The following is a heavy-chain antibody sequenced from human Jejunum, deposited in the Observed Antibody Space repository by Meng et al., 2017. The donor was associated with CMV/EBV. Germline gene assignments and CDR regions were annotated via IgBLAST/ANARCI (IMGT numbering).Heavy chain of an antibody. D-gene: IGHD4-17*01. CDR2: IRYDGSNK. Sequence: FSSYGMHWVGQGPGKGLEWVAFIRYDGSNKYYADSVKGRFTISRDNSKNTLYLQMNSLRAEDTAVYYCAKAIGDYGVYYYYGMDVWGQGTTVTVSS. V-gene: IGHV3-30*02. CDR3: AKAIGDYGVYYYYGMDV. CDR1: FSSYG. J-gene: IGHJ6*02.